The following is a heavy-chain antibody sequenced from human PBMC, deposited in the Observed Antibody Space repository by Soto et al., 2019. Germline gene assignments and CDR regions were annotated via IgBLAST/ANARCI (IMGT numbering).Heavy chain of an antibody. Sequence: GGSLRLSCSASGFTFSSYAMHWVRQAPGKGLEYVSAISSNGGSTYYADSVKGRFTISRDNSKNTLYLQMSSLRAEDTAVYYCVKVRLEGNYCSGGSCYPEDALDYWGQGTLVTVS. J-gene: IGHJ4*02. CDR1: GFTFSSYA. D-gene: IGHD2-15*01. V-gene: IGHV3-64D*06. CDR2: ISSNGGST. CDR3: VKVRLEGNYCSGGSCYPEDALDY.